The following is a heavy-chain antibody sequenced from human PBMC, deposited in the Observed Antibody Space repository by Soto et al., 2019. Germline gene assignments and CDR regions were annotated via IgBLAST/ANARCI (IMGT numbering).Heavy chain of an antibody. D-gene: IGHD3-9*01. Sequence: GCTFGVYCMHWVRQAPGKGLVWVSRIRSYGSSTSYADSVKGRFTIXXXXXXXXLXXXXXXXXXXDTAVYSCARSDCLDPWGQGTLVTVSS. CDR1: GCTFGVYC. V-gene: IGHV3-74*01. J-gene: IGHJ5*02. CDR3: ARSDCLDP. CDR2: IRSYGSST.